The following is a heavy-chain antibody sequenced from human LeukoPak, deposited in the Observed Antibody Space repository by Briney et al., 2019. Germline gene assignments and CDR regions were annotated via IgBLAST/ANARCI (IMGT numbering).Heavy chain of an antibody. Sequence: PGGSLRLSCAASGFTFSSHWMHWVRQAPGKGLVWVSRINSDGRSTTYADSVKGRFTISRDNAKNTLYLQMDSLRAEDTAMYYCARGRCSSSWWTHYYLDYRGQGNLVTVSS. J-gene: IGHJ4*02. D-gene: IGHD2-2*01. V-gene: IGHV3-74*01. CDR2: INSDGRST. CDR3: ARGRCSSSWWTHYYLDY. CDR1: GFTFSSHW.